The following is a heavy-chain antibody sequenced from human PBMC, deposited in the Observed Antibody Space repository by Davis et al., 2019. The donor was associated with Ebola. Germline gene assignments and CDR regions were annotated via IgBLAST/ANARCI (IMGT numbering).Heavy chain of an antibody. Sequence: SETLSLTCAVYGGSFSAYYWSWIRQPPGKGLEWIGEINHSGSTNYNPSLKSRVTISVDTSKNQFSLKLSSVTAADTAVYYCAGGEGYWGQGTLVTVSS. CDR2: INHSGST. D-gene: IGHD7-27*01. CDR3: AGGEGY. V-gene: IGHV4-34*01. J-gene: IGHJ4*02. CDR1: GGSFSAYY.